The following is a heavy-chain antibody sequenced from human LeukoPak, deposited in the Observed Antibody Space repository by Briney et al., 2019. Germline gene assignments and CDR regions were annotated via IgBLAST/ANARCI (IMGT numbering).Heavy chain of an antibody. CDR2: ISYDGSNK. V-gene: IGHV3-30*04. CDR1: GFTSSSYA. CDR3: ARDGDYGDYTLILRY. D-gene: IGHD4-17*01. Sequence: GRSLRLSCAASGFTSSSYAMHWVRQAPGKGLEWVAVISYDGSNKYYADSVKGRFTISRDNSKNTLYLQMNSLRAEDTAVYYCARDGDYGDYTLILRYWGQGTLVTVSS. J-gene: IGHJ4*02.